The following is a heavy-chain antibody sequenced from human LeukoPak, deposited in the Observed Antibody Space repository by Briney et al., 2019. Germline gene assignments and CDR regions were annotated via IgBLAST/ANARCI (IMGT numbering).Heavy chain of an antibody. CDR2: IYSSGST. V-gene: IGHV3-66*02. CDR3: AKMSSSDHFDY. J-gene: IGHJ4*02. CDR1: GFTVSSNY. D-gene: IGHD6-6*01. Sequence: GGSLRLSCAASGFTVSSNYMSWVRQAPGKGVGGVSVIYSSGSTYYTDSVKGRFTISRDNSKNTLYLQMNSLRAEDTAVYYCAKMSSSDHFDYWGQGTLVTVSS.